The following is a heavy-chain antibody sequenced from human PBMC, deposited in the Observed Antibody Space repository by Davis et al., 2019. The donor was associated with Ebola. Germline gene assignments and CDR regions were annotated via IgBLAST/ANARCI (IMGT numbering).Heavy chain of an antibody. J-gene: IGHJ4*02. D-gene: IGHD5-12*01. V-gene: IGHV3-23*01. CDR2: GGSGGST. CDR3: AKQRGYGYPAYYFDY. CDR1: GFTFHNYA. Sequence: PGGSLRLSCAASGFTFHNYAMSWVRQAPGKGLEWVSTGGSGGSTYYVDSVKGRFTISRDNSKSTLYLQMNSLRAGDTAVYYCAKQRGYGYPAYYFDYWGQGTLVTVSS.